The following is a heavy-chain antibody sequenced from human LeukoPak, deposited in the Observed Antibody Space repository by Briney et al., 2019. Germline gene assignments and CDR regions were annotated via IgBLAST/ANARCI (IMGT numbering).Heavy chain of an antibody. CDR3: TRLFPAAIYYYYYMDV. V-gene: IGHV3-73*01. D-gene: IGHD2-2*01. CDR2: IRSKANSYAT. CDR1: GFTFSGSA. J-gene: IGHJ6*03. Sequence: GGSLRLSCAASGFTFSGSAMHWVRQASGKGPEWVGRIRSKANSYATAYAASVKGRFTISRDDSKNTAYPQMNSLKTEDTAVYYCTRLFPAAIYYYYYMDVWGKGTAVTVS.